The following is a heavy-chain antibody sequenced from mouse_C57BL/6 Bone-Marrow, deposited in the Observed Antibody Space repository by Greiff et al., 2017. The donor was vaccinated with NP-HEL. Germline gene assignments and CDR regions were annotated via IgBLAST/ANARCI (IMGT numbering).Heavy chain of an antibody. CDR2: IYPGSGST. Sequence: QVQLKQPGAELVKPGASVKLSCKASGYTFTSYWMQWVKQRPGQGLEWIGDIYPGSGSTNYNEKFKSKATLTVDTSSSTAYMQLSSLTSEDSAVYYCARSSYFDYWGQGTTLTVSS. CDR3: ARSSYFDY. J-gene: IGHJ2*01. V-gene: IGHV1-55*01. D-gene: IGHD1-1*01. CDR1: GYTFTSYW.